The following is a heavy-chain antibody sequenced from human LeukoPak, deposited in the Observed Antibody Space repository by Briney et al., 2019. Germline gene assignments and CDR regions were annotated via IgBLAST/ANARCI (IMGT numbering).Heavy chain of an antibody. V-gene: IGHV4-34*01. J-gene: IGHJ4*02. CDR3: ARASGIAVAGTGAGIVNY. CDR1: GGSFSGYY. CDR2: INHSGST. D-gene: IGHD6-19*01. Sequence: PSETLSLTCAVYGGSFSGYYWSWIRQPPGKGLEWIGEINHSGSTNYNPSLKSRVTISVDTSKNQFSLKLSSVTAADPAVYYCARASGIAVAGTGAGIVNYWGQGTLVAVSS.